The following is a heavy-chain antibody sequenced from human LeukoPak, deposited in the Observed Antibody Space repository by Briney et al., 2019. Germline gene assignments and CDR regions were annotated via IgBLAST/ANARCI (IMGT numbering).Heavy chain of an antibody. V-gene: IGHV1-2*02. CDR3: ARGDVVVPAAITAAFDI. D-gene: IGHD2-2*01. CDR1: GYTFTGYY. J-gene: IGHJ3*02. Sequence: GASVKVSCKASGYTFTGYYMHWVRQAPGQGLEWMGWINPNSGGTNYAQKFQGRVTMTRDTSISPAYMELSRLRSDDTAVYYCARGDVVVPAAITAAFDIWGQGTMVTVSS. CDR2: INPNSGGT.